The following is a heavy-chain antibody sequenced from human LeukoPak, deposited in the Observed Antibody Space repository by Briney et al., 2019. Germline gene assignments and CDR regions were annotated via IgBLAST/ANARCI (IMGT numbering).Heavy chain of an antibody. V-gene: IGHV4-39*01. CDR1: GGSISRSTYY. CDR3: ARQPDNLPGVSNDY. CDR2: IHNSGST. D-gene: IGHD1-14*01. J-gene: IGHJ4*02. Sequence: PSESLSLTCTVSGGSISRSTYYWGWIRQPPGKGLEWIGSIHNSGSTYYNPSLKSRVTISVDTSKNQFSLKLSSVTAADTAVFYCARQPDNLPGVSNDYWGQGTLDTLPS.